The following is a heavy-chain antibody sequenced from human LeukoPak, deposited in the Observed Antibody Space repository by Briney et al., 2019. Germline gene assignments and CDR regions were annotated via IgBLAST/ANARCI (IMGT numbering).Heavy chain of an antibody. Sequence: ASVKVSCKASGGTFSSYAISWVRQAPGQGLEWMGGIIPIFGTANYAQKFQGRVTITRDTSASTAYMELSSLRSEDTAVYYCARALCGGSCYGDWGQGTLVTVSS. V-gene: IGHV1-69*05. CDR3: ARALCGGSCYGD. J-gene: IGHJ4*02. CDR1: GGTFSSYA. CDR2: IIPIFGTA. D-gene: IGHD2-15*01.